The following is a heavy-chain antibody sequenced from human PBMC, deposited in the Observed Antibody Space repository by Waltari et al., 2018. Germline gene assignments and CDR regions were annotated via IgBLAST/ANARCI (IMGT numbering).Heavy chain of an antibody. D-gene: IGHD1-1*01. CDR1: GVSISSNRHY. Sequence: QLQLQVSGPGLVKPSETLSLPRSVSGVSISSNRHYWGWIRQPPGQGLVWTGTMSYTGATYSSPSLESRVTVSRDTSKNQLSLKLVSVTAADTAVYYCATYIGASVGTAAFDVWGQGTMVAVSS. V-gene: IGHV4-39*01. CDR2: MSYTGAT. J-gene: IGHJ3*01. CDR3: ATYIGASVGTAAFDV.